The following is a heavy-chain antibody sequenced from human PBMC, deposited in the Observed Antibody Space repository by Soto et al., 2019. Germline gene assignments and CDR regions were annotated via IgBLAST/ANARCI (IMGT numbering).Heavy chain of an antibody. V-gene: IGHV1-3*01. Sequence: GASVKVSCKASGYTFTSYAMHWVRQAPGQRLEWMGWINAGNGNTKYSQKFQGRVTITRDTSASTAYMELSSLRSEDTAVYYCARVRTIGIAAAGTNRNDAFDIWGQGTMVTVSS. CDR1: GYTFTSYA. D-gene: IGHD6-13*01. J-gene: IGHJ3*02. CDR3: ARVRTIGIAAAGTNRNDAFDI. CDR2: INAGNGNT.